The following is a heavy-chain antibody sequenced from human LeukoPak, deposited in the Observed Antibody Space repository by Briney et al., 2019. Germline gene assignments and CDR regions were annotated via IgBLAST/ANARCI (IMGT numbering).Heavy chain of an antibody. CDR1: TGSISSGEYY. Sequence: TSQTLSLTCTVYTGSISSGEYYWGWLRQPAGKGLDWIGRIYTIVSTNYNPSLKCRVSISLDTSKSQFSLRLRSVTAADTAMYYCARYTYGVSFDYWGQGTLVTVSS. V-gene: IGHV4-61*02. CDR3: ARYTYGVSFDY. J-gene: IGHJ4*02. CDR2: IYTIVST. D-gene: IGHD5-18*01.